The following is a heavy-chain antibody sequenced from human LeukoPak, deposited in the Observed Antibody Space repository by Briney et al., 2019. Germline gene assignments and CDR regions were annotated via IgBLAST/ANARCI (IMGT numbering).Heavy chain of an antibody. Sequence: GASVKVSCKASGYTFTSYGISWVRQAPGQGLEWMGCISAYNGNTNYAQKLQGRVTMTTDTSTSTAYMELRSLRSDDTAVYYCARDRWELLGLEYYYYYGMDVWGQGTTVTVSS. CDR2: ISAYNGNT. CDR1: GYTFTSYG. J-gene: IGHJ6*02. D-gene: IGHD1-26*01. V-gene: IGHV1-18*01. CDR3: ARDRWELLGLEYYYYYGMDV.